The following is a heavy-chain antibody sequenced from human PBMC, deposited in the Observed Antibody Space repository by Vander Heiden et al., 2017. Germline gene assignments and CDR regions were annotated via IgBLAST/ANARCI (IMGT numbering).Heavy chain of an antibody. Sequence: TCGGSYWILIRQHPGKDLEWIGFIHYTGSTYYNPSLKRPVTISVDPSKNQVSVKLSAVTACDTAVYYCARGSARPDYWGQGTLVTVSS. CDR2: IHYTGST. D-gene: IGHD2-2*01. J-gene: IGHJ4*02. V-gene: IGHV4-31*01. CDR3: ARGSARPDY. CDR1: TCGGSY.